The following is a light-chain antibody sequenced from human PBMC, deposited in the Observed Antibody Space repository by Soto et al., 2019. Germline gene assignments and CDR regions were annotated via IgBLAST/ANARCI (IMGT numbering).Light chain of an antibody. Sequence: DIQLTQSPSSLSASVGDRVTITCRVSQGINNTLAWYQQKSGKVPSLLIFAASTLQSGVPSRFSGSGFGTLFTLTISGLQAEDVATYYCQKYKGAPRTFGQGTKVEMK. J-gene: IGKJ1*01. V-gene: IGKV1-27*01. CDR1: QGINNT. CDR3: QKYKGAPRT. CDR2: AAS.